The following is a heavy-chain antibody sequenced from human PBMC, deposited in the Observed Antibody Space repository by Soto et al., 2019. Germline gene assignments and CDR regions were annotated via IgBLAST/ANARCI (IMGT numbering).Heavy chain of an antibody. D-gene: IGHD3-22*01. CDR1: GFIFSRYA. J-gene: IGHJ3*02. CDR3: AKDPESYYYDSSGYYGAFDI. V-gene: IGHV3-23*01. Sequence: EVQLLESGGGFVQPGGSLRLSCAASGFIFSRYAMTWVRQAPGKGLEWVSTISGSGGNTYYAASVKGRFTISRDNSKNTLHLQMNSLRSEDTAVYYCAKDPESYYYDSSGYYGAFDIWGQGTMVTVSS. CDR2: ISGSGGNT.